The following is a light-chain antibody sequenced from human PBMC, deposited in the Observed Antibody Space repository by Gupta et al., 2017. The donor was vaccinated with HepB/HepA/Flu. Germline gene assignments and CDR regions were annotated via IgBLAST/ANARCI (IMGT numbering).Light chain of an antibody. Sequence: EIVMTHSPATLSVSPGERATLSCRASQSVTSNLAWYQQRPGQAPRLLFYGASTRATGIPARFRGSGSGTEFTLTISSLQAEDFAVYYCQQDNDWPSTFGRGTKMEIK. CDR1: QSVTSN. V-gene: IGKV3-15*01. J-gene: IGKJ2*01. CDR2: GAS. CDR3: QQDNDWPST.